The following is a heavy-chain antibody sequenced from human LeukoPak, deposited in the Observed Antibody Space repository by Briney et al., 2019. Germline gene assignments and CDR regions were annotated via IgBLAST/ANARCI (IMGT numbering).Heavy chain of an antibody. CDR1: GGTFSSYA. J-gene: IGHJ4*02. Sequence: SVKVSCKASGGTFSSYAISWVRQAPGQGLEWMGGIIPIFGTANYAQKFQGRVTITADESTSTAYMELSSLRSEDTAVYYCARPLGYCSSTSCYSAGFDYWGQGTLVTVSS. D-gene: IGHD2-2*02. CDR3: ARPLGYCSSTSCYSAGFDY. V-gene: IGHV1-69*01. CDR2: IIPIFGTA.